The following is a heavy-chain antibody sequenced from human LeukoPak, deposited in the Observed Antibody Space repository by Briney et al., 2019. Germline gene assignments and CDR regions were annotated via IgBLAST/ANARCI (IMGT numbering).Heavy chain of an antibody. V-gene: IGHV3-7*01. CDR3: VRGNDYGGPHY. CDR1: GITFSSYW. Sequence: GGSLRLSCAASGITFSSYWMSWVRQAPGEGLEWVANIKQDGSEKYYVDSVKGRFTISRDNAKNSLYLQMNSLRAEDAAVYYCVRGNDYGGPHYWGQGTLVTVSS. CDR2: IKQDGSEK. J-gene: IGHJ4*02. D-gene: IGHD4-23*01.